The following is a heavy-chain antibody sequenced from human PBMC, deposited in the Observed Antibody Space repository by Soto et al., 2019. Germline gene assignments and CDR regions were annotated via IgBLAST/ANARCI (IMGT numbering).Heavy chain of an antibody. D-gene: IGHD4-17*01. V-gene: IGHV3-23*01. CDR2: ISGSGGST. Sequence: GGSLRLSCAASGFTFSSYAMSWVRQAPGKGLEWVSAISGSGGSTYYADSVKGRFTISRDNSKNTLYLQMNSLRAEDTAVYYCARMDYGDYYYYGMDVWGQGTTVTVSS. CDR3: ARMDYGDYYYYGMDV. J-gene: IGHJ6*02. CDR1: GFTFSSYA.